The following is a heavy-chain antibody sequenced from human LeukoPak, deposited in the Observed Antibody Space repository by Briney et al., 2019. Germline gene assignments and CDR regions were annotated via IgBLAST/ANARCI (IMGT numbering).Heavy chain of an antibody. D-gene: IGHD2-21*02. J-gene: IGHJ5*02. CDR1: GFTFSSYG. Sequence: PWGSLRLSCSASGFTFSSYGRHWVRQAPGKGLEWVGVIWYDGSNKYYADSVKGRFTISRDNSKNTLYLQMNSLRAEDTAVYYCATDYCGGDCYPPGWFDPWGQGTLVTVSS. V-gene: IGHV3-33*01. CDR3: ATDYCGGDCYPPGWFDP. CDR2: IWYDGSNK.